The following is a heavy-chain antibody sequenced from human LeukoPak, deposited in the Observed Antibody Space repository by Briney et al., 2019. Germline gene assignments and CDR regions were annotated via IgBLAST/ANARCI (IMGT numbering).Heavy chain of an antibody. CDR1: GGTFSSYA. Sequence: GASVTVSCTASGGTFSSYAISWVRQAPGQGLEWMGGIIPIFGTANYAQKFQGRVTITADESTSTAYMELSSLRSEDTAVYYCARENAAMGSFDYWGQGTLVTVSS. V-gene: IGHV1-69*13. D-gene: IGHD5-18*01. CDR3: ARENAAMGSFDY. J-gene: IGHJ4*02. CDR2: IIPIFGTA.